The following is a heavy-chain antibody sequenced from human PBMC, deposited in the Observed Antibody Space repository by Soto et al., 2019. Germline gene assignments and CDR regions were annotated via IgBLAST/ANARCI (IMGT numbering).Heavy chain of an antibody. J-gene: IGHJ4*02. CDR1: GYTFTGYA. V-gene: IGHV1-3*05. CDR2: INAGNGNT. CDR3: ARAVAVAADFDY. Sequence: QVQLVQSGAEEKKPGASVKVSCKASGYTFTGYAMHWVRQAPGQRLEWMGWINAGNGNTKYSQKFQGRVTITRDTSASADYRELSSLSSEDTAVYYCARAVAVAADFDYWGQGTLVTVSS. D-gene: IGHD6-19*01.